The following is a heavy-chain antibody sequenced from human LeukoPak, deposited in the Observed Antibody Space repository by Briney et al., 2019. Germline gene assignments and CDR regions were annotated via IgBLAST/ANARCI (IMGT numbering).Heavy chain of an antibody. Sequence: PSETLSLTCSVSGYSISSGYYWDWIRQPPGKGLEWIGEINHSGSTNYNLSLKSRVTISVDTSKNQFSLKLSSVTAADTAVYYCARGFLVGVRWLGLFDYWGQGTLVTVSS. CDR2: INHSGST. J-gene: IGHJ4*02. CDR1: GYSISSGYY. D-gene: IGHD6-19*01. CDR3: ARGFLVGVRWLGLFDY. V-gene: IGHV4-38-2*02.